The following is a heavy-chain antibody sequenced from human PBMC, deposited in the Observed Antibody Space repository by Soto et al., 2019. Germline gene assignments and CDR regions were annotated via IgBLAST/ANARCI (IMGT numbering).Heavy chain of an antibody. V-gene: IGHV3-30-3*01. J-gene: IGHJ4*02. Sequence: QVQLVESGGGVVQPGRSLRLSCAASGFTFSSYAMHWVRQAPGKGLERVAVISYDGSNKYYADSVKCRFTISRDNSKDTLYLQMNSMRAEDTAVYYCARDVGTEGDWLPIDYWGQGTLVTVSS. CDR3: ARDVGTEGDWLPIDY. CDR1: GFTFSSYA. D-gene: IGHD3-9*01. CDR2: ISYDGSNK.